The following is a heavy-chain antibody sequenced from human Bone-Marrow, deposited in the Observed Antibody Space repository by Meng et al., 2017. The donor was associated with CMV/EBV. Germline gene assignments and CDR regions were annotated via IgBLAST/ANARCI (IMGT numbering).Heavy chain of an antibody. CDR3: ARDVGRGYYGVFNWFDP. D-gene: IGHD3-22*01. CDR2: ISAYNGNT. CDR1: GYTFTSYG. V-gene: IGHV1-18*01. Sequence: ASVKVSCKASGYTFTSYGISWVRQAPGQGLEWMGWISAYNGNTNYAQKLQGRVTMTTDTSTSTAYMELRSLRSDDTAVYYCARDVGRGYYGVFNWFDPWGQGTLVTFSS. J-gene: IGHJ5*02.